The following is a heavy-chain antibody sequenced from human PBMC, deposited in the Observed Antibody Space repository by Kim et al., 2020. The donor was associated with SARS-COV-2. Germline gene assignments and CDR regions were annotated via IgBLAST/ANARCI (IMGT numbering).Heavy chain of an antibody. CDR1: GGSISSSSYY. CDR2: IYYSGST. Sequence: ETLSLTCTVSGGSISSSSYYWGWIRQPPGKGLEWIGSIYYSGSTYYNPSLKSRVTISVDTSKNQFSLKLSSVTAADTAVYYCARDRWAYGDLLYDYWGQGTLVTVSS. V-gene: IGHV4-39*07. D-gene: IGHD4-17*01. J-gene: IGHJ4*02. CDR3: ARDRWAYGDLLYDY.